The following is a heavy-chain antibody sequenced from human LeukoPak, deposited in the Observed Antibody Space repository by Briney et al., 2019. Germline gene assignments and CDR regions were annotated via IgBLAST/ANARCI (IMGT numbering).Heavy chain of an antibody. CDR2: IWYDGSKK. CDR1: GFTFSSFG. Sequence: GGSLRLSCAASGFTFSSFGMYWVRQAPGKGLEWVAVIWYDGSKKYYADSVKGRFTISRDNSKNSLYLQMNSLRAEDTAVYYCARSIVVVPAAIYRSYNWFDPWGQGTLVTVSS. CDR3: ARSIVVVPAAIYRSYNWFDP. V-gene: IGHV3-33*01. J-gene: IGHJ5*02. D-gene: IGHD2-2*02.